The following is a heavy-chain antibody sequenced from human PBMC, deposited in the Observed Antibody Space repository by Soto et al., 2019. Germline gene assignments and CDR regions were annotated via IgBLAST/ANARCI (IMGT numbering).Heavy chain of an antibody. V-gene: IGHV4-34*01. CDR3: ARVGSRGVIICYYYMDV. Sequence: QVQLQQWGAGLLKPSETLSLTCAVYGGSFSGYYWSWIRQPPGKGLEWIGEINHSGSTNYNPSLKRRVTISVDTSKNQFSLKLSSVTAADTAVYYCARVGSRGVIICYYYMDVWGKGTTVTVSS. J-gene: IGHJ6*03. D-gene: IGHD3-10*01. CDR2: INHSGST. CDR1: GGSFSGYY.